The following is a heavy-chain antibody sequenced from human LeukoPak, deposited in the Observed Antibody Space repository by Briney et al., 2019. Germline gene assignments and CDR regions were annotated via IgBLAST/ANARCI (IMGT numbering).Heavy chain of an antibody. J-gene: IGHJ3*02. CDR1: GGSSKGGVQY. CDR3: AREGGRHQAFDI. CDR2: IYDSGST. Sequence: PSQTLPLTCPVSGGSSKGGVQYWICIRQPPGKGLGVIGYIYDSGSTDYNPSLKSRVTISLDKTKDQFSLKVNSVTAADTAVYYCAREGGRHQAFDIWGQGTLVTVSS. D-gene: IGHD3-16*01. V-gene: IGHV4-31*03.